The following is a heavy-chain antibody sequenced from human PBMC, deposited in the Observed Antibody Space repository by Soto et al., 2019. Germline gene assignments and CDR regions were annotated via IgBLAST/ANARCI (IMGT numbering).Heavy chain of an antibody. CDR1: GFTFTMYW. J-gene: IGHJ4*02. CDR3: ARISYYDYRADY. D-gene: IGHD3-10*01. CDR2: IKHDGSEE. V-gene: IGHV3-7*03. Sequence: EVQLVESGGGLVQPGGSLRLSCAASGFTFTMYWMSWVRQAPGKGLEWLANIKHDGSEEYYVGSVKGRFTISRDNAKNSLYLQMNSLRADDTAVYYCARISYYDYRADYGGQGTLVTVAS.